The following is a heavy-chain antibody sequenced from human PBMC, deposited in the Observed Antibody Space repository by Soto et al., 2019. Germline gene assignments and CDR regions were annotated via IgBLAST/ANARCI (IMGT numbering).Heavy chain of an antibody. CDR2: IIPIFGTA. CDR3: ARVRGLGLEFFRLSGEHTKYYGMDV. D-gene: IGHD3-16*01. CDR1: GGTFSSYA. J-gene: IGHJ6*02. Sequence: EASVKVSCKASGGTFSSYAISWVRQAPGQGLEWMGGIIPIFGTANYAQKFQGRVTITADESTSTAYMELSSLRSEDTAVYYCARVRGLGLEFFRLSGEHTKYYGMDVWGQGTTVTVS. V-gene: IGHV1-69*13.